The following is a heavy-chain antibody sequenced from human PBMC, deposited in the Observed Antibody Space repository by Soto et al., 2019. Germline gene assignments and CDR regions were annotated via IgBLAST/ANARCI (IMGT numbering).Heavy chain of an antibody. J-gene: IGHJ6*03. CDR1: GFTFSDYY. CDR3: AREGGCFSTSCPSRQYYMDF. D-gene: IGHD2-2*01. V-gene: IGHV3-11*01. CDR2: ISSSGSTI. Sequence: GGSLRLSCAASGFTFSDYYMSWIRQAPGKGLEWGSYISSSGSTIYYADSVKGRFTSSRDNAKNSLYVQMTSLRAEDTAVYYCAREGGCFSTSCPSRQYYMDFWGKGSTVTVSS.